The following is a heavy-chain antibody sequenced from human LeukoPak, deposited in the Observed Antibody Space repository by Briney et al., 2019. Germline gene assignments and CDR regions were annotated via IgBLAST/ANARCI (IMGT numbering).Heavy chain of an antibody. J-gene: IGHJ4*02. CDR2: IYYSGTT. Sequence: SEILSLTCTVSGGSISSYYWSWIRQPPGKGLEWIGSIYYSGTTNYNPSLKSGGTISVDTSRNQFSLKLYSVTAADTAIYYCARSYPGSGNFDFWGQGTLVTVSS. D-gene: IGHD3-10*01. CDR1: GGSISSYY. CDR3: ARSYPGSGNFDF. V-gene: IGHV4-59*01.